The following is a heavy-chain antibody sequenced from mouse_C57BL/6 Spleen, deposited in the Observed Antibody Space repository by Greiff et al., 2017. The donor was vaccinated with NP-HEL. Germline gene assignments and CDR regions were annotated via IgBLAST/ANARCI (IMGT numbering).Heavy chain of an antibody. Sequence: QVQLQQSGAELVRPGASVTLSCKASGYTFTDYEMHWVKQTPVHGLEWIGAIDPETGGTAYNQKFKGKAILTADKSSSTAYMELRSLTSEDSAVYYCTGGGDGNYFDYWGQGTTLTVSS. CDR1: GYTFTDYE. J-gene: IGHJ2*01. V-gene: IGHV1-15*01. CDR2: IDPETGGT. CDR3: TGGGDGNYFDY. D-gene: IGHD2-1*01.